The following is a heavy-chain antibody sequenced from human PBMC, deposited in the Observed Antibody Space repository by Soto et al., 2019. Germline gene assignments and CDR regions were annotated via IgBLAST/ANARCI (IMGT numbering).Heavy chain of an antibody. V-gene: IGHV1-18*01. D-gene: IGHD6-19*01. Sequence: QVQLVQSGAEVKKPGASVTVSCKTSGYTFSNYGINWVRQAPGQGLEWMGWISGYNGNTNYAQTVQGRVTMTTDTSTGTVYMELRSLKSDDPAIYYCSRFLMVGGWFDPNYYHGMDVWGQGTTVTVSS. CDR2: ISGYNGNT. CDR1: GYTFSNYG. J-gene: IGHJ6*02. CDR3: SRFLMVGGWFDPNYYHGMDV.